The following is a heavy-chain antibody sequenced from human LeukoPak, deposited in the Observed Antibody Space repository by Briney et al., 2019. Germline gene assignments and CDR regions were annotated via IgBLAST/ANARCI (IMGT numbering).Heavy chain of an antibody. Sequence: SETLSLTCTVSGDSISSSSYYWGWIRQPPGKGLEWIGSIYYSGSTYNNPSLKSRVTISVDTSKKQFSLKLSSVTAADKAVYYCTRGVPALYYFYYYMDVWGKGTTVTVSS. D-gene: IGHD2-2*01. V-gene: IGHV4-39*01. CDR3: TRGVPALYYFYYYMDV. CDR1: GDSISSSSYY. J-gene: IGHJ6*03. CDR2: IYYSGST.